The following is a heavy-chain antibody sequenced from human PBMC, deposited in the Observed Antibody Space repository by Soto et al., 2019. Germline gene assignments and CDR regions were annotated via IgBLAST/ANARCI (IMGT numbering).Heavy chain of an antibody. CDR2: IIPIFGTA. V-gene: IGHV1-69*13. J-gene: IGHJ1*01. CDR3: ARDTSAYDSSGYYSTEYFQH. D-gene: IGHD3-22*01. Sequence: SVKVSCKASGGSFTYTLSWVRQAPGQGLEWMGGIIPIFGTANYAQKFQGRVTITADESTSTAYMELSSLRSEDTAVYYCARDTSAYDSSGYYSTEYFQHWGQGTLVTVS. CDR1: GGSFTYT.